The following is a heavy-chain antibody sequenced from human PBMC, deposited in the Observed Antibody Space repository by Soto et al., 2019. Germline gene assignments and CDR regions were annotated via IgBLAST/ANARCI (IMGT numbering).Heavy chain of an antibody. Sequence: GGSLRLSCAASGFSVRSSHMSWVRQAPGKGLEWVSIMYSGGDTYYAVSVKGRFTISRDNSKNTLYLQMNSLRAEDTAVYYCASRSSGWYFDYWGQGTLVTVSS. CDR3: ASRSSGWYFDY. V-gene: IGHV3-53*01. J-gene: IGHJ4*02. CDR1: GFSVRSSH. CDR2: MYSGGDT. D-gene: IGHD6-19*01.